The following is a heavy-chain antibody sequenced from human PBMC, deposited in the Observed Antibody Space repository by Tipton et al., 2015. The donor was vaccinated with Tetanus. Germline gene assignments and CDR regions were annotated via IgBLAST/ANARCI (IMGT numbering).Heavy chain of an antibody. D-gene: IGHD3-9*01. V-gene: IGHV4-39*01. Sequence: VKPSETLSLTCTVSGGSISSSSYYWGWIRQPPGKGLEWIGSAYYSGSTYYNPSLKSRVTISVDTSKNQFSLELSSVTAADTAVYYCARHSSLKALNYWGQGTLVTASS. CDR2: AYYSGST. J-gene: IGHJ4*02. CDR1: GGSISSSSYY. CDR3: ARHSSLKALNY.